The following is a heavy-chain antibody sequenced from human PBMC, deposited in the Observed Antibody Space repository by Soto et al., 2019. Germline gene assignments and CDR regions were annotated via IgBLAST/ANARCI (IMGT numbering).Heavy chain of an antibody. Sequence: ASVKVSCKASGYTFTSYDINWVRQATGQGLEWMGWMNPNSGNTGYAQKFQGRVTMTRNTSISTAYMELSSLRSEDTAVYYCARGHQYYDILTGYSYDYYYMDVWGKGTTVTVSS. D-gene: IGHD3-9*01. J-gene: IGHJ6*03. CDR2: MNPNSGNT. CDR1: GYTFTSYD. CDR3: ARGHQYYDILTGYSYDYYYMDV. V-gene: IGHV1-8*01.